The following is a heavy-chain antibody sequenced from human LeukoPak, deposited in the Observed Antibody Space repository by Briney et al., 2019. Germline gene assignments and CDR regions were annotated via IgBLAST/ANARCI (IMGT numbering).Heavy chain of an antibody. J-gene: IGHJ4*02. CDR1: GGTFGSYA. V-gene: IGHV1-69*13. D-gene: IGHD1-26*01. CDR2: IIPIFGTA. Sequence: SVKVSCKASGGTFGSYAISWVRQAPGQGLEWMGGIIPIFGTANYAQKFQGRVTITADESTSTAYMELSSLRSEDTAVYYCARDFPISGSYGDYWGQGTLVTVSS. CDR3: ARDFPISGSYGDY.